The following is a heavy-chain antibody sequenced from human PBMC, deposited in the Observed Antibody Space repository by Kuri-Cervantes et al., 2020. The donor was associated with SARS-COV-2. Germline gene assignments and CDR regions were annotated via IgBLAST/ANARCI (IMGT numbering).Heavy chain of an antibody. CDR1: GGSVSSGSYY. CDR3: ARTVSAIVVALYWYFDL. V-gene: IGHV4-61*01. CDR2: IYHSGST. Sequence: GSLRLSCTVSGGSVSSGSYYWSWIRQPPGKGLEWIGEIYHSGSTNYNPSLKSRVTISVDKSKNQFSLKLSSVTAADTAVYYCARTVSAIVVALYWYFDLWGRGTLVTVSS. J-gene: IGHJ2*01. D-gene: IGHD3-22*01.